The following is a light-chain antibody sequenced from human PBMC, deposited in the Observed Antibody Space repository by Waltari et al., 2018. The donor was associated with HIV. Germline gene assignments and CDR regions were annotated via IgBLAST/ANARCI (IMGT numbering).Light chain of an antibody. CDR1: HSDLGSSDF. J-gene: IGLJ2*01. Sequence: QSALSQPASVSGSPGQSVTLSCNGTHSDLGSSDFVSWYQKFPDRVPRLLIYDVKNRPSGVSSRFSGSKAANTASLTISGLQPEDEADFYCASLSNSITLVVFGGGTHLTVL. CDR3: ASLSNSITLVV. CDR2: DVK. V-gene: IGLV2-14*01.